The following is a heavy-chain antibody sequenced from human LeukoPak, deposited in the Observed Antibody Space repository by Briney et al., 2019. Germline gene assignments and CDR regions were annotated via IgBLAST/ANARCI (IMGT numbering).Heavy chain of an antibody. CDR2: IIPILGIA. V-gene: IGHV1-69*04. Sequence: ASVKVSCKASGGTFSSYAISWVRQAPGQGLEWMGRIIPILGIANYAQKFQSRVTITADKSTSTAYMELSSLRSEDTAVYYCAREDIAAAGTYYYYYGMDVWGQGTTVTVSS. CDR1: GGTFSSYA. J-gene: IGHJ6*02. D-gene: IGHD6-13*01. CDR3: AREDIAAAGTYYYYYGMDV.